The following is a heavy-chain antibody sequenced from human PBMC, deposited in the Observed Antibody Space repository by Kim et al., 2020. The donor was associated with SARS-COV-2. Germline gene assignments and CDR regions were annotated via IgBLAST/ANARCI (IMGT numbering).Heavy chain of an antibody. CDR3: AREHSGEWLRVFDY. CDR1: GFTFSSYA. CDR2: ISYDGSNK. J-gene: IGHJ4*02. V-gene: IGHV3-30*04. Sequence: GGSLRLSCAASGFTFSSYAMHWVRQAPGKGLEWVAVISYDGSNKYYADSVKGRFTISRDNSKNTLYLQMNSLRAEDTAVYYCAREHSGEWLRVFDYWGQGTLVTVSS. D-gene: IGHD5-12*01.